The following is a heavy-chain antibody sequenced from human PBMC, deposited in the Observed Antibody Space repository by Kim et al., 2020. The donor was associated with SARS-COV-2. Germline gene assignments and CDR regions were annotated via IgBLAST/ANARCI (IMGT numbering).Heavy chain of an antibody. Sequence: ASVKVSCKSSGNTFTTYAITWVRQAPGQGLEWMAWIRPSNGNTRFADRFQGRVTMTTDTSTSTAYMELRSLRSDDTAVYYCARGTLASQDYSSNVRYFDFWGQGTLVTVSS. V-gene: IGHV1-18*04. CDR1: GNTFTTYA. J-gene: IGHJ4*02. CDR3: ARGTLASQDYSSNVRYFDF. CDR2: IRPSNGNT. D-gene: IGHD4-4*01.